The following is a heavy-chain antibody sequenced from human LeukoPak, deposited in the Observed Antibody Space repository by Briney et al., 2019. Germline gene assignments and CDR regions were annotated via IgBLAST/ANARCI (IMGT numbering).Heavy chain of an antibody. CDR1: GFTFSDYY. D-gene: IGHD5-18*01. CDR2: ISSSGNII. CDR3: ARATAADTAMIYCDY. J-gene: IGHJ4*02. Sequence: GGSLRLSCAASGFTFSDYYMSWIRQAPGKGLEWVSYISSSGNIIYSADSVKGRFTISRDNAKNSLYLQINSLRAEDTAVYYCARATAADTAMIYCDYWGQGTLVTVSS. V-gene: IGHV3-11*01.